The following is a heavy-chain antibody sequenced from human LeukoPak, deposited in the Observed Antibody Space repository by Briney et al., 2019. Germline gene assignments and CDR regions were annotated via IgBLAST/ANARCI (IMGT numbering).Heavy chain of an antibody. CDR3: ASSPLAARPKLDY. Sequence: GGPLRLSCAASEFTFSNYAMNWVRQAPGKRPEWVSGISSGGGSIYYADSVKGRFTISRDNSKNTLYLQMNSLRAEDTAVYYCASSPLAARPKLDYWGQGTLVTVSS. CDR1: EFTFSNYA. V-gene: IGHV3-23*01. D-gene: IGHD6-6*01. J-gene: IGHJ4*02. CDR2: ISSGGGSI.